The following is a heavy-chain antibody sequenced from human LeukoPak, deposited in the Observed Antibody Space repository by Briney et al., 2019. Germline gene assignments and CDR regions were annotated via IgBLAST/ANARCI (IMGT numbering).Heavy chain of an antibody. J-gene: IGHJ3*01. Sequence: GGSLRLSCAVSGFTFSGFWMSWSCQAPGKGLEWVASINSDGSEGYYADVVKGRFTISRDNAKNSLYLQINSLRAEDTAVYYCARSSYSSSSSVWGQGTMVTVSS. D-gene: IGHD6-6*01. V-gene: IGHV3-7*03. CDR3: ARSSYSSSSSV. CDR2: INSDGSEG. CDR1: GFTFSGFW.